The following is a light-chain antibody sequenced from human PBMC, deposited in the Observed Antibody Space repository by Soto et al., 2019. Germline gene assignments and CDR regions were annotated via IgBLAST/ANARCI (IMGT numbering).Light chain of an antibody. Sequence: ETVMTQSPGTLSVSQGEGATLSCRASQTISNFVAWYQHKPGQAPRLLIYGASTRAPGVPARFSGSGSGTEFTLTISSLQSEDFAVYYCQQYKNWPRTFGQGTKVEIK. J-gene: IGKJ1*01. CDR1: QTISNF. CDR2: GAS. CDR3: QQYKNWPRT. V-gene: IGKV3-15*01.